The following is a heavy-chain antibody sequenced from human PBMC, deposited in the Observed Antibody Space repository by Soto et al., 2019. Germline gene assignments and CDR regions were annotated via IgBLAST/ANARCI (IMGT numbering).Heavy chain of an antibody. V-gene: IGHV3-30-3*02. D-gene: IGHD3-10*01. CDR2: ISYDGSNK. CDR3: AKSAGRQKYYFDY. J-gene: IGHJ4*02. Sequence: QVQLVESGGGVVQPGRSLRLSCAASGFTFSSYAMHWVRQAPGKGLEWVAVISYDGSNKYYADSVKGRFTISRDNSKNTLYLQMNSLRAEDTAVYYCAKSAGRQKYYFDYWGQGTLVTVSS. CDR1: GFTFSSYA.